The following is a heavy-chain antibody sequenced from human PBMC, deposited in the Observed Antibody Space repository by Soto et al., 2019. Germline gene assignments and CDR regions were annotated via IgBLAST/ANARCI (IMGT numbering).Heavy chain of an antibody. D-gene: IGHD3-10*01. V-gene: IGHV3-72*01. CDR2: SKNKADSYTT. Sequence: EVQLVESGGGLVQPGGSLRLSCAASGFTFSDHYMDWVRQAPGKGLEWVGRSKNKADSYTTEYAASVKGRCTISRDGSKNSLFLQMTSLKTEATAAYYCTVWGSGNDFGAAWGQGILVTVSS. J-gene: IGHJ4*02. CDR1: GFTFSDHY. CDR3: TVWGSGNDFGAA.